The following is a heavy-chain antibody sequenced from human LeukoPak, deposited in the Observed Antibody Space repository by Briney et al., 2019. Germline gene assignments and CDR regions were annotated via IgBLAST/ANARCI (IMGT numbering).Heavy chain of an antibody. CDR3: ARDLMGGSYDY. Sequence: GASVKVSCKASGYTFTSYYMHWVRQAPGQGLEWMGIINPSGGSTSYAQKFQGRVTMTRDMSTSTAYMELSSLRSEDTAVYYCARDLMGGSYDYWGQGTLVTVSS. CDR2: INPSGGST. D-gene: IGHD1-26*01. CDR1: GYTFTSYY. V-gene: IGHV1-46*01. J-gene: IGHJ4*02.